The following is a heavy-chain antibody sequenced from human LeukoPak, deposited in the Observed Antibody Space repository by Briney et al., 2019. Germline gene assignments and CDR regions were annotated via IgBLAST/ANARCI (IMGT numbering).Heavy chain of an antibody. J-gene: IGHJ4*02. CDR1: EFTFDDYA. V-gene: IGHV3-43D*03. Sequence: PGGSLRLACAASEFTFDDYAMVWVRQAPEKGLEWVSLISWDGGSTYYADSVKGRFTISRDNSKNSLYLQMNSLRAEDTALYYCAKGPGGGSRKGYFDYWGQGTLVTVSS. CDR2: ISWDGGST. CDR3: AKGPGGGSRKGYFDY. D-gene: IGHD2-15*01.